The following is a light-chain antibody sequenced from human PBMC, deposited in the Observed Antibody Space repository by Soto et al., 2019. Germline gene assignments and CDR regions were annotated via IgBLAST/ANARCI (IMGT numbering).Light chain of an antibody. V-gene: IGKV3-11*01. CDR3: QQRRNWPRIT. CDR1: QSVSSY. J-gene: IGKJ5*01. CDR2: DAS. Sequence: EIVLTQSPATLSLSPGERATLSCRASQSVSSYLAWYQQKPGQAPRLLIYDASNRATGIPARFSGSGSGTDFTLTISSLVPEDFAVYYCQQRRNWPRITFGQGTRLEIK.